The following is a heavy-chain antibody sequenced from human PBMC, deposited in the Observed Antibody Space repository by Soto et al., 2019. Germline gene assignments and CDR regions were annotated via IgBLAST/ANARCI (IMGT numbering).Heavy chain of an antibody. J-gene: IGHJ4*02. D-gene: IGHD1-26*01. V-gene: IGHV1-18*01. Sequence: QVQLLQSGAEVKKPGASVTVSCQASGYTFNNYGITWERQAPGQGLEWMGWVSVYSGKTKYAEKLQGRVTLSTDTSTNTAYMELRSLRSDDTAVYYCARVGRMSELPGGYWGQGTPVTVSS. CDR2: VSVYSGKT. CDR1: GYTFNNYG. CDR3: ARVGRMSELPGGY.